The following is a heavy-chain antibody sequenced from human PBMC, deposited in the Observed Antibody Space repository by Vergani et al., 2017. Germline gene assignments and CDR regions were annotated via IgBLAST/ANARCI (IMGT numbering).Heavy chain of an antibody. CDR2: IYSGGST. CDR1: GFTVSSNY. D-gene: IGHD6-19*01. CDR3: ASRTGGASGWYYYYYYMDV. J-gene: IGHJ6*03. V-gene: IGHV3-53*01. Sequence: EVQLVESGGGLVKPGGSLRLSCAASGFTVSSNYMSWVRQAPGKGLEWVSVIYSGGSTYYADSVKGRFTIARDNSKNTLYLQMNSLRAEDTAVYYCASRTGGASGWYYYYYYMDVWGKGTTVTVSS.